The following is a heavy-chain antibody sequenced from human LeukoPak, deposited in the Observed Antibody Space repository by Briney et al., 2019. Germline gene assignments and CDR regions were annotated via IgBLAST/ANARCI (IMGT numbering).Heavy chain of an antibody. CDR3: ARGSPWFGKFIFDS. CDR2: ISSNAKTI. Sequence: PGGSLRLSCTVSKFTFSDYYMSWIRQAPGKGLEWLAYISSNAKTIYYGDSVKGRFTISRDNAKNSLYLQMSTLRAEDTAFYYCARGSPWFGKFIFDSWGPGTLVTVSS. J-gene: IGHJ4*02. D-gene: IGHD3-10*01. V-gene: IGHV3-11*01. CDR1: KFTFSDYY.